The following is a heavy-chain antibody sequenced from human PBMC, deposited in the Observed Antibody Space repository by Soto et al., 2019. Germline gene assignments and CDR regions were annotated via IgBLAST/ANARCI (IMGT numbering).Heavy chain of an antibody. J-gene: IGHJ6*02. CDR3: AREFSSSWVYYYYYGMDV. V-gene: IGHV3-7*01. CDR1: GFTFSSYW. Sequence: EVQLVESGGGLVQPGGSLRLSCAASGFTFSSYWMSWVRQVPGKGLEWVANIKQDGSEKYYVDSVKGRFTISRDNAKNSLYLQMNSLRAEDTAVYYCAREFSSSWVYYYYYGMDVWGQGTTVTVSS. CDR2: IKQDGSEK. D-gene: IGHD6-13*01.